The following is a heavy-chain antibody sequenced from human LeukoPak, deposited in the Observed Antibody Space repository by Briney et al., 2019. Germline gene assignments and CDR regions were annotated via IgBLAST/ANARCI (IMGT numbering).Heavy chain of an antibody. V-gene: IGHV3-11*03. J-gene: IGHJ4*02. CDR2: ISSSSSYT. Sequence: GGSLRLSCAASGFTFSDYYMSWIRQAPGKGLEWVSYISSSSSYTNYADSVKGRFTISRDNAKNSLYLQMNSLRAEDTAVYYCARWGGYASDWSGPFDDWGQGTLVTVSS. CDR3: ARWGGYASDWSGPFDD. D-gene: IGHD6-19*01. CDR1: GFTFSDYY.